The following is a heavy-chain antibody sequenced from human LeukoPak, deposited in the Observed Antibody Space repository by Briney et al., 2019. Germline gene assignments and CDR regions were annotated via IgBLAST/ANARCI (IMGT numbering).Heavy chain of an antibody. Sequence: PGGSLRLSCAASGFTFITYSMNWVRQAPGKGLEWVSSIDSTSTYIFCADSLKGRVTISRDNAKNSLILHMNSLRAEDKAVYYCVAAAGYYFDYWGQGTLVTVSS. CDR1: GFTFITYS. CDR2: IDSTSTYI. V-gene: IGHV3-21*01. CDR3: VAAAGYYFDY. D-gene: IGHD6-25*01. J-gene: IGHJ4*02.